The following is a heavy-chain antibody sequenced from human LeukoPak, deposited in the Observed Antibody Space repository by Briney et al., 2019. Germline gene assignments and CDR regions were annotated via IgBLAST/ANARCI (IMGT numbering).Heavy chain of an antibody. CDR2: ISAYNGNT. V-gene: IGHV1-18*01. J-gene: IGHJ4*02. Sequence: ASVKVSCKASGYTFTSYGISWVRQAPGQGLEWMGWISAYNGNTNYAQKLQGRVTMTTDTSTSTAYMELRSLRSDDPAVYYCAKDLPGGSYSSGWYGVDYWGQGTLVTVSS. CDR1: GYTFTSYG. CDR3: AKDLPGGSYSSGWYGVDY. D-gene: IGHD6-19*01.